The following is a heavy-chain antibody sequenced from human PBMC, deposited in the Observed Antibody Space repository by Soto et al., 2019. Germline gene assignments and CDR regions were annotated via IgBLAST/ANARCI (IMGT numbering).Heavy chain of an antibody. D-gene: IGHD1-26*01. CDR1: GGSISSYY. CDR2: IYYSGST. Sequence: SETLSLTCTVSGGSISSYYWSWIRQPPGKGLEWIGYIYYSGSTNYNPSLKSRVTISVGTSKNQFSLKLSSVTAADTAVYYCARGGRPRELLYYYYGMDVWGQGTTVTVSS. J-gene: IGHJ6*02. CDR3: ARGGRPRELLYYYYGMDV. V-gene: IGHV4-59*01.